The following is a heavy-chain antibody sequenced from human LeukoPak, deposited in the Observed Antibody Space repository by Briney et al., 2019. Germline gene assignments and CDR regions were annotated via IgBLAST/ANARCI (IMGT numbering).Heavy chain of an antibody. Sequence: ASVKVSCKASGYTFTSYDINWVRQATGQGLEWMGWMNPNSGNTGYAQKFQGRVTMTRDTSISTAYMELSRLRSDDTAVYYCARSYSEDSSGYSFDYWGQGTLVTVSS. J-gene: IGHJ4*02. CDR3: ARSYSEDSSGYSFDY. D-gene: IGHD3-22*01. CDR1: GYTFTSYD. CDR2: MNPNSGNT. V-gene: IGHV1-8*01.